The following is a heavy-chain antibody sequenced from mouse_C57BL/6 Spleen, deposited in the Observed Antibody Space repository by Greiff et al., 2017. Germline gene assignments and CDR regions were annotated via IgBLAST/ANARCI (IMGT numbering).Heavy chain of an antibody. V-gene: IGHV1-50*01. CDR3: AREENYYGSSSAY. Sequence: QVQLQQPGAELVKPGASVKLSCKASGYTFTSYWMQWVKPRPGPGLEWIGEIAPSDSYTNYNQKFKGKATLTVDTSSSTAYMQLSSLTAEDSAVYYCAREENYYGSSSAYWGQGTLVTVSA. CDR2: IAPSDSYT. D-gene: IGHD1-1*01. CDR1: GYTFTSYW. J-gene: IGHJ3*01.